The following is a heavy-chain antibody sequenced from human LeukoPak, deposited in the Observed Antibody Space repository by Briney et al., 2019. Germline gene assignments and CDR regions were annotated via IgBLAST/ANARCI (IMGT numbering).Heavy chain of an antibody. CDR1: NGPISIYY. CDR3: AREITVTRRFDY. V-gene: IGHV4-4*07. D-gene: IGHD4-17*01. Sequence: PSETLSLTCTVSNGPISIYYWSWVRRPAGEALEWIQRNSASGSTNYNPSLKSRVTMSLDTYKHQFSLKLSSVTAADTAVYYCAREITVTRRFDY. J-gene: IGHJ6*01. CDR2: NSASGST.